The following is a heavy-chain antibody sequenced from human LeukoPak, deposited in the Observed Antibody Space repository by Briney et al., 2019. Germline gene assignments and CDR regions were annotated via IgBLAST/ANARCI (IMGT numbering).Heavy chain of an antibody. CDR2: IGSPGDT. CDR3: AREDASGFDL. J-gene: IGHJ2*01. V-gene: IGHV3-13*01. D-gene: IGHD3-10*01. Sequence: RGSLRLSCAASGFTFSSYDIHWGRQATGKGLEWVSAIGSPGDTYYSGSVKGRFTISRENANNSLYLQMNSLRAGDTAVYFCAREDASGFDLWGRGTLVTLSS. CDR1: GFTFSSYD.